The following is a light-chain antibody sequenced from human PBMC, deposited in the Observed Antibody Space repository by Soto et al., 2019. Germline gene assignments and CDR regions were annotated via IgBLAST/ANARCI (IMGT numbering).Light chain of an antibody. V-gene: IGKV3-20*01. CDR2: GAS. CDR1: QSVSRSY. J-gene: IGKJ1*01. Sequence: EIVLTQSPGTLSLSPGERATLSCRASQSVSRSYLGWYQQKPGQAPRLLIYGASSRATGIPDRFSGSGAGTAFTLTLNLPGAEDFGVYYCQQYGSSPGTFGQGTKVEIK. CDR3: QQYGSSPGT.